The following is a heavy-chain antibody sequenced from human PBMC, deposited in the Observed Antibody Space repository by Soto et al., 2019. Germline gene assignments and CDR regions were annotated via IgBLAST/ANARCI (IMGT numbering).Heavy chain of an antibody. V-gene: IGHV1-69*08. Sequence: QVQLVQSGAEVKKPGSSVKVSCKASGGTFSSYTISWVRQAPGQGLEWMGRIIPILGIANYAQKFQGRVTITADKSTSTDYMELSSLRSEDTAVYYCARDLSVVPAAMGIYYYYYMDVWGKGTTVTVSS. J-gene: IGHJ6*03. CDR2: IIPILGIA. D-gene: IGHD2-2*01. CDR3: ARDLSVVPAAMGIYYYYYMDV. CDR1: GGTFSSYT.